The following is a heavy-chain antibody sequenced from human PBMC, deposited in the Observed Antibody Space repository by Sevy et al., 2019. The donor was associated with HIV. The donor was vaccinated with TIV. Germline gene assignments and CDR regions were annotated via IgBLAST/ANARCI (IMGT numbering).Heavy chain of an antibody. Sequence: SETLSLTCTVSGGSISSYYWSWIRQPPGKGLEGFGYIYYSGSTNYNPPLKSRVTISVDTSKNQFSLRLSSVTAADTAVYYCARERQLVLDYWGQGTLVTVSS. CDR3: ARERQLVLDY. J-gene: IGHJ4*02. CDR2: IYYSGST. CDR1: GGSISSYY. V-gene: IGHV4-59*01. D-gene: IGHD6-13*01.